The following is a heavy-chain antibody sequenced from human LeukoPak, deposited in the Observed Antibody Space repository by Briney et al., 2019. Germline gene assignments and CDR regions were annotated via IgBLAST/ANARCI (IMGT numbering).Heavy chain of an antibody. CDR3: AKNGDRGAYCSGGSCYPYYYYYMDV. J-gene: IGHJ6*03. V-gene: IGHV3-23*01. D-gene: IGHD2-15*01. CDR2: ISAGSTNT. Sequence: GGSLRLSCAASGFTFSTSVMSWVRQAPGEGLEWVSSISAGSTNTHHADSVKGRFTISRDNSKDTVYLEMNSLRPDDTAVYYCAKNGDRGAYCSGGSCYPYYYYYMDVWGKGTTVTISS. CDR1: GFTFSTSV.